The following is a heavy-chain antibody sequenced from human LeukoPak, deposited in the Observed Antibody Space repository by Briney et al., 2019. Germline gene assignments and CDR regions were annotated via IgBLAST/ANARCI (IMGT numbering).Heavy chain of an antibody. CDR3: ARGLYSSSP. CDR2: ISGSGFT. J-gene: IGHJ4*02. Sequence: GGSLRLSCAASGFTFSSYAMSWVRQAPGKGLEWVSAISGSGFTYYADSVKGRFTISRDNSKNTPYLQMNSLRAEDTAVYYCARGLYSSSPWGQGTLVTVSP. D-gene: IGHD6-6*01. CDR1: GFTFSSYA. V-gene: IGHV3-23*01.